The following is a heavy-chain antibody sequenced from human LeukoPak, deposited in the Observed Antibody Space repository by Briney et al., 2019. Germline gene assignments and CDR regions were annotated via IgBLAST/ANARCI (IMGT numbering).Heavy chain of an antibody. CDR1: GGSISSYY. V-gene: IGHV4-59*01. CDR3: ARGWELLGESQMNWFDP. D-gene: IGHD1-26*01. CDR2: IYYSGST. Sequence: SETLSLTCTVSGGSISSYYWSWIRQPPGKGLEWIGYIYYSGSTNYNPSLKSRVTISVDTSKNQFSLKLSFVTAADTAVYYCARGWELLGESQMNWFDPWGQGTLVTVSS. J-gene: IGHJ5*02.